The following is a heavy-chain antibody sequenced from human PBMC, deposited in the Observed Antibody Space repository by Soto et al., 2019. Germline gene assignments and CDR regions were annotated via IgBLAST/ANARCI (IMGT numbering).Heavy chain of an antibody. CDR1: GDSVSSNSAA. CDR2: TYYRSKWYN. CDR3: SRETEGAAAVDFAIDY. J-gene: IGHJ4*02. Sequence: SPTLSLTCAISGDSVSSNSAAWHWIRQSPSRGLEWLGRTYYRSKWYNDYAVSVKSRITINPDTSKNQFSLQLNSVTPEDTAVYYCSRETEGAAAVDFAIDYWGQGTLVTVSS. V-gene: IGHV6-1*01. D-gene: IGHD6-13*01.